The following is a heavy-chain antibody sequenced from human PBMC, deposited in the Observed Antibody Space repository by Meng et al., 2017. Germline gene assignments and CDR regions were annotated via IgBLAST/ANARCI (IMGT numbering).Heavy chain of an antibody. Sequence: QVRLVRPAAEVRNAGSSVRGSCQASGGTLSSYAISWVRQAPGQGLEWMGGIIPIFGTANYAQKFQGRVTITADKSTSTAYMELSSLRSEDTAVYYCARDGVGATEGYFDYWGQGTLVTVSS. J-gene: IGHJ4*02. CDR1: GGTLSSYA. CDR2: IIPIFGTA. CDR3: ARDGVGATEGYFDY. D-gene: IGHD1-26*01. V-gene: IGHV1-69*06.